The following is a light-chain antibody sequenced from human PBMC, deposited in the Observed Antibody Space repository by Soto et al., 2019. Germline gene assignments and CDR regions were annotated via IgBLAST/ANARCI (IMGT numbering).Light chain of an antibody. Sequence: PSSLSASVGDRVTITCRASQSISSYLNWYQQKPGKAPKLLIYAASSLQSGVPSRFSGSGSGTDFTLTISSLQPEDFATYYCQQSYRTPRTFGQGTKVDI. J-gene: IGKJ1*01. CDR1: QSISSY. V-gene: IGKV1-39*01. CDR3: QQSYRTPRT. CDR2: AAS.